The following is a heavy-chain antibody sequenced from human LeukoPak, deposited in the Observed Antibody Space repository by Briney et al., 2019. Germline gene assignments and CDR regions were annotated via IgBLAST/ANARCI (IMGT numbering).Heavy chain of an antibody. Sequence: PGGSLRLSCSASGFTFSNYAMHWVRQAPGKGLEYVSAIGHDGGRTYYADSVKGRFTISRDNSKNTLYLQMNSLRPEDTAVYFCVMVGVGPTTTPTWGQRTLVTVSS. CDR2: IGHDGGRT. D-gene: IGHD1-26*01. CDR1: GFTFSNYA. J-gene: IGHJ5*02. V-gene: IGHV3-64D*09. CDR3: VMVGVGPTTTPT.